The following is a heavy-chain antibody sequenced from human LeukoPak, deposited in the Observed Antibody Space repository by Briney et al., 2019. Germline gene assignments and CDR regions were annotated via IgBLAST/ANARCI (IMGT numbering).Heavy chain of an antibody. CDR3: ARQSGWSEPFDY. D-gene: IGHD6-19*01. V-gene: IGHV4-59*08. Sequence: SETLSLTCSVSGGSISSYYWSWIRQPPGKGLEWIGYISYSGSTNYNPSLKSLVTISVDTSKNQFSLKLSSVTAADTAVYYCARQSGWSEPFDYWGQGTLVTVSS. CDR2: ISYSGST. J-gene: IGHJ4*02. CDR1: GGSISSYY.